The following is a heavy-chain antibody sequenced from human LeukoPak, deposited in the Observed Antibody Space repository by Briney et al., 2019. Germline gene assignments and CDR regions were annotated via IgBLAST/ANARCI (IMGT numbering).Heavy chain of an antibody. CDR3: ARTPISTDFLFDY. CDR1: GYTFTSYG. J-gene: IGHJ4*02. CDR2: INPNSGGT. V-gene: IGHV1-2*02. Sequence: GASVKVSCKASGYTFTSYGISWVRQASGQGLEWMGWINPNSGGTNYAQKFQGRATMTRDTSISTAYMELSRLRSDDTAVYYCARTPISTDFLFDYWGQGTLVTVSS. D-gene: IGHD2-2*01.